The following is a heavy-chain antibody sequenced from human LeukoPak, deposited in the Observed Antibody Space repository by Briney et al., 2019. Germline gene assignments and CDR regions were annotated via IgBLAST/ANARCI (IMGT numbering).Heavy chain of an antibody. J-gene: IGHJ4*02. D-gene: IGHD3-22*01. V-gene: IGHV1-18*01. CDR3: ARVSGVYYYDSRGYDY. Sequence: ASVKVSCKASGYTFTSYSISWVRQAPGQGLEWMGWISAYNGNTNYAQKLQGRVTMTTDTSTSTAYMELRSLRSDDTAVYYCARVSGVYYYDSRGYDYWGQGTLVTVSS. CDR1: GYTFTSYS. CDR2: ISAYNGNT.